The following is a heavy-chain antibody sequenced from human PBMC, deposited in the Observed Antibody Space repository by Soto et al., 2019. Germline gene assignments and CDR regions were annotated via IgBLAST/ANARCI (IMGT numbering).Heavy chain of an antibody. Sequence: VRSLRLSWAASGFTFSNYCMHLVRQAPGKGLVWVSRINSDGSSTSYADSVKGRFTISRDNAKNTLYLQMNSLRAEDTAVYYCARDLCSSTSCYQDNWFDPWGQGTLVTVSS. J-gene: IGHJ5*02. D-gene: IGHD2-2*01. CDR2: INSDGSST. V-gene: IGHV3-74*01. CDR1: GFTFSNYC. CDR3: ARDLCSSTSCYQDNWFDP.